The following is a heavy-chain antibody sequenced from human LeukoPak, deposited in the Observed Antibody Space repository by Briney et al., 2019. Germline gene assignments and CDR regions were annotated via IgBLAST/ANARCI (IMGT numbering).Heavy chain of an antibody. Sequence: GGSLRLSCAASGFTFDDYAMHWVRQAPGKGLEWVSLIGWDGGSTYYADSVKGRFTISRDNSKNSLYLQMNSLRAEDTALYYCAKDSHPELPGAFDYWGQGTLVTVSS. J-gene: IGHJ4*02. D-gene: IGHD1-14*01. CDR3: AKDSHPELPGAFDY. CDR2: IGWDGGST. V-gene: IGHV3-43D*03. CDR1: GFTFDDYA.